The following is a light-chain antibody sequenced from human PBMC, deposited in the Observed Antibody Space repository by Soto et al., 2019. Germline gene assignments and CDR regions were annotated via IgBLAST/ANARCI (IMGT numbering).Light chain of an antibody. Sequence: DIQMTQSPSSLSASVEDRVIITCRASQSISNHLNWYQQKPGKAPKLLIFAASSLQSGAPSRFSGSGSGTEFTLTISSLQPDDFATYYCQQYNSYSTFGQGTKVDIK. CDR3: QQYNSYST. J-gene: IGKJ1*01. V-gene: IGKV1-39*01. CDR2: AAS. CDR1: QSISNH.